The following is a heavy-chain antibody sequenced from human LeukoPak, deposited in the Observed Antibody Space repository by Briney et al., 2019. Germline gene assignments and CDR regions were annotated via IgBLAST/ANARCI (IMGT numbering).Heavy chain of an antibody. CDR3: ARIPHN. CDR2: IHSSGST. CDR1: GASVNRDY. J-gene: IGHJ4*02. V-gene: IGHV4-4*07. Sequence: SETLSLTCTVSGASVNRDYWSWIRQPAGKGLEWIGRIHSSGSTNYSPALESRVSMSLDTSRNQFSMKLSYVTAADTAVYYCARIPHNWGQGTLVTVS.